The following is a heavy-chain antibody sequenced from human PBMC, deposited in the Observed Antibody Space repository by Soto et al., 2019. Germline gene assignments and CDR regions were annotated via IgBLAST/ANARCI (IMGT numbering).Heavy chain of an antibody. CDR1: GDSVSSNSAA. V-gene: IGHV6-1*01. D-gene: IGHD5-18*01. CDR3: ARTPRGYSYGYYYYYGMDV. Sequence: PSQTFSLTCAISGDSVSSNSAAWNWIRQSPSRGLEWLGRTYYRSKWYNDYAVSVKSRITINPDTSKNQFSLQLNSVTPEDTAVYYCARTPRGYSYGYYYYYGMDVWGQGTTVTVSS. J-gene: IGHJ6*02. CDR2: TYYRSKWYN.